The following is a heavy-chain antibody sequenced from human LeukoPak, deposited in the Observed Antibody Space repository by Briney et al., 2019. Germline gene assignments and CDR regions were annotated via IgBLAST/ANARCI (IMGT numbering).Heavy chain of an antibody. J-gene: IGHJ4*02. V-gene: IGHV1-24*01. CDR1: GYTLTELS. Sequence: ASVKVSCKVSGYTLTELSMRWVRQAPEKGLEWVGVFGPKDGETIYAQKSQGRVNMTEATSTDTAYMELSSPRSEDTAVYYCATCRAGGDSFFVPAYWGQGTLVTVSS. CDR2: FGPKDGET. D-gene: IGHD2-21*02. CDR3: ATCRAGGDSFFVPAY.